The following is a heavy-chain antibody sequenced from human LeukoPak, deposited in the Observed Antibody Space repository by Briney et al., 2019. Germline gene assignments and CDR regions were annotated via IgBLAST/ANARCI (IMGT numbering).Heavy chain of an antibody. D-gene: IGHD2-15*01. V-gene: IGHV3-23*01. J-gene: IGHJ4*02. CDR3: ARVRTPYCSGGSCYVFDY. CDR2: ISGSGGST. CDR1: GFAFSSYA. Sequence: GGSLRLSCAASGFAFSSYAMSWVRQAPGKGLEWVSAISGSGGSTYYADSVKGRFTISRDNSKNTLYLQMNSLRAEDTAVYYCARVRTPYCSGGSCYVFDYWGQGTLVTVSS.